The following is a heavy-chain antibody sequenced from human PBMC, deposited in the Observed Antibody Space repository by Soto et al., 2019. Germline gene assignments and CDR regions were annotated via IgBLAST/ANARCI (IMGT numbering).Heavy chain of an antibody. CDR2: ISDTGGGT. J-gene: IGHJ5*02. D-gene: IGHD3-22*01. CDR1: GVNFSSYA. V-gene: IGHV3-23*01. Sequence: GVSLRLSCVASGVNFSSYAMNWVRQAPGKGLEWVSTISDTGGGTFYAGSVKGRFTISRDNSKNTLYLQMHSLRADDSAIYFCAVGRHKTSGSNTWFDPWGRGTRVTVSS. CDR3: AVGRHKTSGSNTWFDP.